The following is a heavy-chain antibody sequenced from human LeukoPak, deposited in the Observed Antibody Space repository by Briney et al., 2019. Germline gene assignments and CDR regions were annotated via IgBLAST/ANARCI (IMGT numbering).Heavy chain of an antibody. V-gene: IGHV4-59*01. Sequence: SETLSLTCTVSSGSITGYYWSWIRQPPGKGLEWIGYVYATGTTNYNPSLKTRATISIDTSKNQLSLTLTSVTAADTAVYYCARVGSGGAWFDFWGQGTLVSVSS. D-gene: IGHD6-19*01. CDR2: VYATGTT. CDR3: ARVGSGGAWFDF. CDR1: SGSITGYY. J-gene: IGHJ4*02.